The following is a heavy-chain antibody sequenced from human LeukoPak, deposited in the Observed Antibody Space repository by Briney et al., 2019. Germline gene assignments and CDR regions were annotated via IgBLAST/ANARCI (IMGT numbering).Heavy chain of an antibody. CDR2: IYPGDSDT. CDR1: GYSFTSYW. Sequence: GESLKISCKGSGYSFTSYWIGWVRQMPGKGLEWMGIIYPGDSDTRYSPSFQGQVTISADKPISTAYLQWSSLKASDTAMYYCARGPSWELPVDAFDIWGQGTMVTVSS. CDR3: ARGPSWELPVDAFDI. D-gene: IGHD1-26*01. V-gene: IGHV5-51*04. J-gene: IGHJ3*02.